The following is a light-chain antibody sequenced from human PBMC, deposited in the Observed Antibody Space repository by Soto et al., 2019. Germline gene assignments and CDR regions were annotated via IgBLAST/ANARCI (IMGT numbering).Light chain of an antibody. Sequence: DIQMTQSPSSLSASVGDRVTITCRASQGINNYVAWFQQKPGRAPKSLIYATYNLQSGVPSKFSASGSGTEFTLTISSLQPEDFATDYCQQYDTCPRTFGQGTKVEI. CDR1: QGINNY. CDR3: QQYDTCPRT. V-gene: IGKV1-16*02. CDR2: ATY. J-gene: IGKJ1*01.